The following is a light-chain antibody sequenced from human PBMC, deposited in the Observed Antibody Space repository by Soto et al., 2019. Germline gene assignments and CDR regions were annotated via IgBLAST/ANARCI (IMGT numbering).Light chain of an antibody. CDR3: SSYTATATLL. J-gene: IGLJ3*02. CDR2: DVT. V-gene: IGLV2-11*01. CDR1: SSDVGRYNY. Sequence: QSALTQPRSVSGSPGQSVTISCTGTSSDVGRYNYVSWYQQHPGKAPKLIIYDVTKRPSGVPDRFSGSKSGNTASLTISGLQSEDEADYFCSSYTATATLLFGGGTKLTVL.